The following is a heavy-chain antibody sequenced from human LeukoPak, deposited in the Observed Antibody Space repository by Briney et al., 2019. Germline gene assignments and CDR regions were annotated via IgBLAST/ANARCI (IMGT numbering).Heavy chain of an antibody. V-gene: IGHV3-48*02. CDR3: ARYFGDPQGMDV. Sequence: GGSLRLSCAASGFISSTYSMNWVRQAPGKGLEWVSQISGNSVTRYYADSVKGRFTISRDNVKNSLYLQMNSLRDEDTAVYYCARYFGDPQGMDVWGQGTTVTVSS. CDR2: ISGNSVTR. J-gene: IGHJ6*02. CDR1: GFISSTYS. D-gene: IGHD3-10*01.